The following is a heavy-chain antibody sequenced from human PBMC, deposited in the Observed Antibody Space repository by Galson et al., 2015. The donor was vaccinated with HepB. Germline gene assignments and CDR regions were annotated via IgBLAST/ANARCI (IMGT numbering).Heavy chain of an antibody. CDR3: AREGGGSAFDY. CDR2: INPSGGST. D-gene: IGHD2-15*01. Sequence: SVKASCKASGYTFTSYYMHWVRQAPGQGLEWMGIINPSGGSTSYAQKFQGRVTTTRDTSTSTVYMELSSLRSEDTAVYYCAREGGGSAFDYWGQGTLVTVSS. V-gene: IGHV1-46*01. J-gene: IGHJ4*02. CDR1: GYTFTSYY.